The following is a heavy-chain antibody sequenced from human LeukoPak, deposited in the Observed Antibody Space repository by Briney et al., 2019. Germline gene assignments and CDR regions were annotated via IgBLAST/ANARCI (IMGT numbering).Heavy chain of an antibody. V-gene: IGHV3-30*18. CDR1: GFTFSSYG. Sequence: PGGSLRLSCAASGFTFSSYGMHWVRQAPGKGLEWVAVIPYDGSNKYYADSVKGRFTISRDNSKNTLYLQMNSLRAEDTAVYYCAKALGIAAAGMDYWGQGTLVTVSS. CDR2: IPYDGSNK. CDR3: AKALGIAAAGMDY. J-gene: IGHJ4*02. D-gene: IGHD6-13*01.